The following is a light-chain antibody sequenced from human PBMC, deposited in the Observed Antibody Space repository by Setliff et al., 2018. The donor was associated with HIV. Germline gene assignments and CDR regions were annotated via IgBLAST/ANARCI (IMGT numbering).Light chain of an antibody. CDR2: EVS. Sequence: LTQPASVSGSPGQSITIPCTGTSSDVGGYKYVYWYQQHPGKAPKLMIYEVSNRPSGISNLFSGSKSGNTASLTISGLQAEDEADYYCSSYRSGNTLVFGTGTKVTVL. CDR3: SSYRSGNTLV. CDR1: SSDVGGYKY. J-gene: IGLJ1*01. V-gene: IGLV2-14*01.